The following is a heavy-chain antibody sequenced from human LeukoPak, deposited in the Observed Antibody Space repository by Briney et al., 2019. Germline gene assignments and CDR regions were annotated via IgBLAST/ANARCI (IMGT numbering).Heavy chain of an antibody. CDR2: IRRDGSET. D-gene: IGHD3-22*01. CDR3: ARDDTHYGSSGSFYDAFDI. Sequence: QHGGSLTLSCAASGFTFSNYWMTWVRRAPGKGLEWVANIRRDGSETHYVDSVMGRFTISRDNAKNSLYLQMNSLRAEDTAVYYCARDDTHYGSSGSFYDAFDIWGQGTMVTVSS. J-gene: IGHJ3*02. V-gene: IGHV3-7*01. CDR1: GFTFSNYW.